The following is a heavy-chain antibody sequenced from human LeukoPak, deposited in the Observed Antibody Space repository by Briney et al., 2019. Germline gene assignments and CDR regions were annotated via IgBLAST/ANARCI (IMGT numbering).Heavy chain of an antibody. Sequence: SETLSLTCTISGGSISSYYWGWIRQPPGKGLEWIGSIYYSGSTYYNPSLKSRVTISVDTSKNQFSLKLSSVTAADTAVYYCASYNYYGSGRPGGYFDYWGQGTLVTVSS. V-gene: IGHV4-39*07. J-gene: IGHJ4*02. D-gene: IGHD3-10*01. CDR1: GGSISSYY. CDR2: IYYSGST. CDR3: ASYNYYGSGRPGGYFDY.